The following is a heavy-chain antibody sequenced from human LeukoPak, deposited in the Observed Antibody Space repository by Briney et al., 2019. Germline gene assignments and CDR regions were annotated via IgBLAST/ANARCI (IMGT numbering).Heavy chain of an antibody. CDR1: GFTFSDYY. CDR3: ARASSSWYVRRYFDY. D-gene: IGHD6-13*01. V-gene: IGHV3-11*01. Sequence: GGSLRLSRAASGFTFSDYYMSWIRQAPGKGLEWVSYISSSGSTIYYADSVKGRFTISRDNAKNSLYLQMNSLRAEDTAVYYCARASSSWYVRRYFDYWGQGTLVTVSS. CDR2: ISSSGSTI. J-gene: IGHJ4*02.